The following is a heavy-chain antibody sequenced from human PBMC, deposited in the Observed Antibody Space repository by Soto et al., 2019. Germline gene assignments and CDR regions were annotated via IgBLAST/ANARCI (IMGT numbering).Heavy chain of an antibody. J-gene: IGHJ4*02. Sequence: QLQLQESGPGLVKPSETLSLTCAVSGASISRTGFHWGWIRQPPGQGLEWIGSIYEGATTFYNSSLKSRVTISADTSKSHCSLKLSPVTAADTAVYYCARRGSGHTFDYWGQGTLVTVSS. CDR3: ARRGSGHTFDY. V-gene: IGHV4-39*01. D-gene: IGHD3-10*01. CDR1: GASISRTGFH. CDR2: IYEGATT.